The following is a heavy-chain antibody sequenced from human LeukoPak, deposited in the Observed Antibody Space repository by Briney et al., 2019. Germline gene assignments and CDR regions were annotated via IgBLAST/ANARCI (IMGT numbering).Heavy chain of an antibody. CDR2: ISPNSGGT. CDR1: GYTFTGYY. J-gene: IGHJ4*02. D-gene: IGHD6-19*01. V-gene: IGHV1-2*02. Sequence: ASVKVSCMASGYTFTGYYIHWVRQAPGQGLEWMGWISPNSGGTTYAQKFQGRVTMTRDRSISTAYMELSRLTSDDTAVYYCATIAMTGIRLGDYYFDYWGQGTLVTVSS. CDR3: ATIAMTGIRLGDYYFDY.